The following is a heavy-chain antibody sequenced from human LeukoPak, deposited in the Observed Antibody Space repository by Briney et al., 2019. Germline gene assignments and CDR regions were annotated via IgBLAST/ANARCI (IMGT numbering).Heavy chain of an antibody. CDR2: IIPIFGTA. D-gene: IGHD1-26*01. Sequence: SVKVSCKASGGTFSSYAISWVRQAPGQGLEWMGGIIPIFGTANYAQKFQGRVTITADKSTSTAYMELSSLRSEDTAVYYCAGTPLGARGTYYYYYYMDVWGKGTTVTVSS. J-gene: IGHJ6*03. V-gene: IGHV1-69*06. CDR1: GGTFSSYA. CDR3: AGTPLGARGTYYYYYYMDV.